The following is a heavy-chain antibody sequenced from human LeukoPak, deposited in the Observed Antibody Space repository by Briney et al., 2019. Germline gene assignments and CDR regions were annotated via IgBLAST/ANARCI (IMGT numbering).Heavy chain of an antibody. Sequence: QPGGSLRLSCAASGFTFDDYAMHWVRQAPGKGLEWVSGISWNSGSIGYADSVKGRFTISRDNAKNSLYLQMNSLRAEDTALYYCAKSYYYDSSGYSFDYWGQGTLVTVSS. CDR1: GFTFDDYA. CDR3: AKSYYYDSSGYSFDY. V-gene: IGHV3-9*01. J-gene: IGHJ4*02. CDR2: ISWNSGSI. D-gene: IGHD3-22*01.